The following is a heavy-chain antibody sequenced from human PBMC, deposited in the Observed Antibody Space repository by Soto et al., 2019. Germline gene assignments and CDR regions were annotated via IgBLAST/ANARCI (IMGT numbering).Heavy chain of an antibody. CDR3: ARIRWLRGGYYYGMDV. J-gene: IGHJ6*02. V-gene: IGHV6-1*01. CDR2: TYYRSKWYN. D-gene: IGHD5-12*01. Sequence: SQTLSLTCAISGDSVSSNSAAWNWIGQSPSRGLEWLGRTYYRSKWYNDYAVSVKSRITINPDTSKNQFSLQLNSVTPEDTAVYYCARIRWLRGGYYYGMDVWGQGTTVTVSS. CDR1: GDSVSSNSAA.